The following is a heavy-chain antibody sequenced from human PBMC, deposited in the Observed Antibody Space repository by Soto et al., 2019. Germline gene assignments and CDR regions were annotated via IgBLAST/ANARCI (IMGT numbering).Heavy chain of an antibody. D-gene: IGHD6-19*01. CDR2: ISYDGSNK. V-gene: IGHV3-30*18. Sequence: QVQLVESGGGVVQPGRSLRLSCAASGFTFSSYGMHWVRQAQGKGLEWVAVISYDGSNKYYADSVKGRFTISRDNSKNTLYLQMNSLRAEDTAVYYCAKDPSIALAGTWRYFDLWCRGTLVTVSS. J-gene: IGHJ2*01. CDR3: AKDPSIALAGTWRYFDL. CDR1: GFTFSSYG.